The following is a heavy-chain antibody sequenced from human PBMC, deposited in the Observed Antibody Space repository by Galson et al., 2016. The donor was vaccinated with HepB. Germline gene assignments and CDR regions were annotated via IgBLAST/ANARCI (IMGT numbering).Heavy chain of an antibody. D-gene: IGHD6-6*01. V-gene: IGHV3-11*06. CDR3: ATAGTGLAARKFDS. J-gene: IGHJ4*02. CDR1: GFMFNRYW. Sequence: SLRLSCAASGFMFNRYWMSWVRQAPGKGLECISYISSFSSYTNYADSVKGRFTISRDNAKNSMFLQMNSLRAEDTAVYYCATAGTGLAARKFDSWGQGTLVTVSS. CDR2: ISSFSSYT.